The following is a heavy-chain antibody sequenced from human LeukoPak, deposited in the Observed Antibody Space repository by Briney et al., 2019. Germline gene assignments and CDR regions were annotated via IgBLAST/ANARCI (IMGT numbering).Heavy chain of an antibody. CDR1: GFSFNIYA. Sequence: GDSLRLSCAASGFSFNIYAMSWVRQAPGKGLEWVAAIDRSGGSTFYADSVKGRFTISKDNSKNTLYLQISSLRVDDTAIYYCARGSHGEHDSWGQGTLVTVSS. D-gene: IGHD4-17*01. V-gene: IGHV3-23*01. J-gene: IGHJ5*01. CDR2: IDRSGGST. CDR3: ARGSHGEHDS.